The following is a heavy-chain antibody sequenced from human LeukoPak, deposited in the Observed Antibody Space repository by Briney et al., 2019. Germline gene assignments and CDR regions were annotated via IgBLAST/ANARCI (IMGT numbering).Heavy chain of an antibody. CDR3: ARSYASSWYWNWFDP. Sequence: SETLSLTCSVSGGSISTSNYYWVWIRQSPEKGLEWIGSIYPSGSTFYNPSLKSRVTISVDTSKNQFSLRLSSVTAADTAVYYCARSYASSWYWNWFDPWGQGTLVTVSS. V-gene: IGHV4-39*07. D-gene: IGHD6-13*01. J-gene: IGHJ5*02. CDR2: IYPSGST. CDR1: GGSISTSNYY.